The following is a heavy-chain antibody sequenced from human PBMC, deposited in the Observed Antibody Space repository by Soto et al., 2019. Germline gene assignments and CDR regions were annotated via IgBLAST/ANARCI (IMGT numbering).Heavy chain of an antibody. D-gene: IGHD3-16*02. V-gene: IGHV4-4*07. CDR3: AKDPSSYYLFYGFDV. CDR2: IHSSGRT. CDR1: GGSISSDY. J-gene: IGHJ6*02. Sequence: QVQLEESGPGLVKPSETLSLTCTVSGGSISSDYWNWIRHTAGKGLEWIGRIHSSGRTSYNPSLKGWVTMSLDKSNNQFSLKLSSVTAADTAVYYCAKDPSSYYLFYGFDVWGHGTTVTVSS.